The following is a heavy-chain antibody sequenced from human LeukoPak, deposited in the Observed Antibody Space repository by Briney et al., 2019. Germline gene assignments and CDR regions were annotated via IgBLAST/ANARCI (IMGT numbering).Heavy chain of an antibody. J-gene: IGHJ5*02. CDR2: INSDGSST. Sequence: GGSLRLSCAASGFTFSSYWMHWVRQAPGKGLVWVSRINSDGSSTSYADSVKGRFTISRDNAKNTLYLQMNSLRAEDTAVYYCARADYGFWSGSSGWFDPWGQGTLVTVSS. V-gene: IGHV3-74*01. CDR1: GFTFSSYW. D-gene: IGHD3-3*01. CDR3: ARADYGFWSGSSGWFDP.